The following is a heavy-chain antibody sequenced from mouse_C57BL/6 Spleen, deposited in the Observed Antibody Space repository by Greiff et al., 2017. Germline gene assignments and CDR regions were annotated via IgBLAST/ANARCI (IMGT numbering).Heavy chain of an antibody. Sequence: QVQLQPSWAELVKPGASVKISCKVSGFTFTSYCITWVKQRPGPGLEWIGYIYPGSGSTNYNEKFKTRATLTIDTSSDTAYMQSSSPTSEDSAVYYCARADYWGQGTTLTVSS. CDR3: ARADY. J-gene: IGHJ2*01. CDR1: GFTFTSYC. CDR2: IYPGSGST. V-gene: IGHV1-55*01.